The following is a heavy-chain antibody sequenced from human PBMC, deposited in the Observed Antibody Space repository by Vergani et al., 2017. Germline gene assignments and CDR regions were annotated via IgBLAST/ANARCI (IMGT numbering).Heavy chain of an antibody. Sequence: EVQLVESGGGLVQPGGSLRLSCAASGFTFSSYWMHWVRQAPGKGLVWVSRINSDGSSTSYADSVKGRFTISRDNAKNSLYLQMNSLRAEDTALYHCARGGYDSENAFDIWGQGTMVTVSS. J-gene: IGHJ3*02. V-gene: IGHV3-74*01. CDR1: GFTFSSYW. D-gene: IGHD3-3*01. CDR3: ARGGYDSENAFDI. CDR2: INSDGSST.